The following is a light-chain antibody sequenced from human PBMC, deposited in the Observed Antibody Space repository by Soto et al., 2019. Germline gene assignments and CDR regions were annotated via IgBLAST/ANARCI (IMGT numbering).Light chain of an antibody. J-gene: IGKJ1*01. V-gene: IGKV3-15*01. CDR1: ETVSSN. Sequence: EIVMTQSPDTLSVSPGERATLSCRASETVSSNLAWYQQKPGQPPRLLIYGASTRAPGIPARFSGSGSGTEFTLTISSLQSEDFAVYYCQQRSNWPRTFGQGTKVEIK. CDR2: GAS. CDR3: QQRSNWPRT.